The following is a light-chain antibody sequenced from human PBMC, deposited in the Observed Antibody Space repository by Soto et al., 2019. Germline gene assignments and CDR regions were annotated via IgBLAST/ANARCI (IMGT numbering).Light chain of an antibody. Sequence: DIVLTQSPLSLPVTPGEPTSISCRSSQSLLHSDGYIYLDWFLQKPGQPPQLLIYVASNRASGVXDXXSGSGSGTDFTLKISRVAAEDVGVYYCMQALESPYSFGQGTKLEIK. CDR2: VAS. V-gene: IGKV2-28*01. CDR3: MQALESPYS. CDR1: QSLLHSDGYIY. J-gene: IGKJ2*03.